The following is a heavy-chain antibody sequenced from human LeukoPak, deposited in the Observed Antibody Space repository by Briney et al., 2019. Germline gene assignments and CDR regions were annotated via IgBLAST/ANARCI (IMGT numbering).Heavy chain of an antibody. V-gene: IGHV3-7*01. CDR3: GRHRSGSGTYFIDH. CDR1: GFTFSSYS. D-gene: IGHD3-10*01. CDR2: MKKDGSET. Sequence: GGSLRLSCVVSGFTFSSYSMIWVRQAPGKGLQWVANMKKDGSETNYGDSVKGRFTISRDNAKNSLYLQMNSLGAEDTAVYYCGRHRSGSGTYFIDHWGQGTLVSVSS. J-gene: IGHJ4*02.